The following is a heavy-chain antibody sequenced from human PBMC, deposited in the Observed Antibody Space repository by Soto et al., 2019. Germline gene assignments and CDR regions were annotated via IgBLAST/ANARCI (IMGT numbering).Heavy chain of an antibody. CDR1: GGSISSGGYS. J-gene: IGHJ5*02. CDR3: ARGGDPLPFWEEYNWFDP. D-gene: IGHD3-3*02. CDR2: IYHSGST. V-gene: IGHV4-30-2*01. Sequence: QLQLQESGSGLVKPSQTLSLTCAVSGGSISSGGYSWSWIRQPPGKGLEWIGYIYHSGSTYYNPSLKSRVTLSVDRSKNQFSLKLSSVTAADTAVYYCARGGDPLPFWEEYNWFDPWGQGTLVTVSS.